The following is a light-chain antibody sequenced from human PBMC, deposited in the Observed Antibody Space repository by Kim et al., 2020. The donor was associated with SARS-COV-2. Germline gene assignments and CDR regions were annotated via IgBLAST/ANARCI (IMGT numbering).Light chain of an antibody. J-gene: IGKJ2*01. CDR3: QQYGISPYT. CDR2: AAS. Sequence: LSPGERAALSCRASQSVSSSYLAWLQQKPGQAPRLLISAASSRATGIPDRFSGSGSGTDFTLTISTLEPEDFAVYYCQQYGISPYTFGQGTKLEI. CDR1: QSVSSSY. V-gene: IGKV3-20*01.